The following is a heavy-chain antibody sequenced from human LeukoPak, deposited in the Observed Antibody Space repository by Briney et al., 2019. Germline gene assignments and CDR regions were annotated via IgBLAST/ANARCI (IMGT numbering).Heavy chain of an antibody. CDR3: ARVVATSNYGMDV. CDR1: GFTFSRYG. CDR2: ISNDGSNE. D-gene: IGHD5-12*01. V-gene: IGHV3-30*03. Sequence: GRSLRLSCATSGFTFSRYGMHWVRQAPGKGLEWVAVISNDGSNEYYGDSVKGRFTISRDNSKNSLYLQMNSLRAEDTAVYYCARVVATSNYGMDVWGQGTTVTVSS. J-gene: IGHJ6*02.